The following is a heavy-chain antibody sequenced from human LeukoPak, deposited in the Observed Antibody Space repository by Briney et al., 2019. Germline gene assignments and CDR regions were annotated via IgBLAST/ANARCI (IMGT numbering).Heavy chain of an antibody. V-gene: IGHV1-69*05. CDR1: GGTFSSYA. J-gene: IGHJ5*02. D-gene: IGHD3-3*01. CDR3: AREVLRFLEWTERGFDP. CDR2: TIPIFGTA. Sequence: GASVKVSCKASGGTFSSYAISWVRQAPGQGLEWMGGTIPIFGTANYAQKFQGRVTITTDESTSTAYMELSSLRSEDTAVYYCAREVLRFLEWTERGFDPWGQGTLVTVSS.